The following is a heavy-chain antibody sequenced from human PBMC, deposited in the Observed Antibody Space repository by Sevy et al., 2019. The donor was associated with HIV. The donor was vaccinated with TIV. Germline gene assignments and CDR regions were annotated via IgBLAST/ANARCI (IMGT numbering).Heavy chain of an antibody. CDR1: GGSNHY. Sequence: SETLSLTCTVSGGSNHYWGWIRQPPGKGLEWIGSIYYSGSTHYNPSLKSRVTIFVDTSKNQFSLKLSSVTAADTAVYYCARRADSMKGRGAFDIWGQGTMVTVSS. D-gene: IGHD3-22*01. V-gene: IGHV4-39*01. CDR2: IYYSGST. CDR3: ARRADSMKGRGAFDI. J-gene: IGHJ3*02.